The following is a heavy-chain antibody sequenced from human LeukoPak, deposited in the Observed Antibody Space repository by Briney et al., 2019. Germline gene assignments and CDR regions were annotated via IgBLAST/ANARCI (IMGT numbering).Heavy chain of an antibody. D-gene: IGHD2-15*01. CDR3: ARVFEPIVVGYPLDY. CDR1: GFTFSSYS. V-gene: IGHV3-21*01. Sequence: KPGGSLRLSCAASGFTFSSYSMNWVRQAPGKGLEWVSSISSSSSYIYYADSVKGRFTISRDNAKNSLYLQMNSLRAEDTAVCYCARVFEPIVVGYPLDYWGQGTLVTVSS. J-gene: IGHJ4*02. CDR2: ISSSSSYI.